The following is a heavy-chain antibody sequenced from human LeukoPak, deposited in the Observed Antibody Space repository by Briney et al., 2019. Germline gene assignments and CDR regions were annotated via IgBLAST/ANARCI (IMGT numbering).Heavy chain of an antibody. CDR1: GGSISSYY. J-gene: IGHJ4*02. V-gene: IGHV4-59*01. CDR3: ARGGDILTGYYIEHFDY. Sequence: PSETLSHTCTVSGGSISSYYWSWIRQPPGKGLEWIGYIYYSGSTNYNPSLKSRVTISVDTSKNQFSLRLSSVTAADTAVYYCARGGDILTGYYIEHFDYWGQGTLVTVSS. CDR2: IYYSGST. D-gene: IGHD3-9*01.